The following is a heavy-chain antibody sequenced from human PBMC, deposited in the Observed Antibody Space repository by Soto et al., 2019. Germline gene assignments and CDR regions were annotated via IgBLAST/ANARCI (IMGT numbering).Heavy chain of an antibody. V-gene: IGHV1-18*01. CDR1: GYTFRNFG. CDR2: ISAYNANA. J-gene: IGHJ4*02. CDR3: ARENSYFDY. Sequence: QIQLLQSGAEAKKPGASVKVTCKASGYTFRNFGISWVRPAPGQGLEWMGWISAYNANANYAQKFQGRLTMTADTSTSTAYMELRSLRSDDTAVYYCARENSYFDYWGQGTLVTVSS.